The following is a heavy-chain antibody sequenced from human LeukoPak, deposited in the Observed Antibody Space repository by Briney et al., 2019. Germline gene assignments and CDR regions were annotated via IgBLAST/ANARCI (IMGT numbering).Heavy chain of an antibody. CDR1: GHTFTGYY. Sequence: VASVKVSCKASGHTFTGYYMHWVRQAPGQGLEWMGWINPNSGGTNYAQKFQGRVTMTRDTSISTAYMELSRLRSDDTAVYYCARAYDVLLWFGELYYWGQGTLVTVSS. CDR2: INPNSGGT. V-gene: IGHV1-2*02. CDR3: ARAYDVLLWFGELYY. D-gene: IGHD3-10*01. J-gene: IGHJ4*02.